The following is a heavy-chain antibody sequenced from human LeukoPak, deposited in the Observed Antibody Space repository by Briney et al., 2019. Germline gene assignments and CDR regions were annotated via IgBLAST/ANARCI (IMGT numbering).Heavy chain of an antibody. D-gene: IGHD3-10*01. J-gene: IGHJ4*02. CDR2: IYESRRA. CDR3: ARACYYGPGSMDF. V-gene: IGHV4-61*01. Sequence: SETLSLTCTVSGGSLSRGSYYGSSVRQPRGEGLELFVFIYESRRAHYNPALKSLVTISVDTSKNQFSLKLNSVTAADTAVYYCARACYYGPGSMDFWGQGTLVTVSS. CDR1: GGSLSRGSYY.